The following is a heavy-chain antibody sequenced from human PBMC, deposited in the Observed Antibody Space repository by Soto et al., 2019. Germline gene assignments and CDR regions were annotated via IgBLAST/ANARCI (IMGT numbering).Heavy chain of an antibody. CDR2: IYHSGST. CDR1: GGSISSGGYS. J-gene: IGHJ5*02. V-gene: IGHV4-30-2*01. Sequence: TSETLSLTCAVSGGSISSGGYSWSWIRQPPGKGLEWIGYIYHSGSTYYNPSLKSRVTISVDRSKNQFSLKLSSVTAADTAVYYCARSSSYSSSWYRSDPWGQGTLVTVSS. D-gene: IGHD6-13*01. CDR3: ARSSSYSSSWYRSDP.